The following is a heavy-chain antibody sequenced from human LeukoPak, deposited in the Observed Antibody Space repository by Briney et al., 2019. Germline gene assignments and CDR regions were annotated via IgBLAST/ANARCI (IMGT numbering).Heavy chain of an antibody. J-gene: IGHJ4*02. CDR1: GGSFSGYY. CDR2: INHSGST. CDR3: ARLGLGQQLAYFDY. Sequence: SETLSLTCAVYGGSFSGYYWSWIRQPPGKGLEWIGEINHSGSTNYNPSLKSRVTISVDTSKNQFSLKLNSVTAAGTAVYYCARLGLGQQLAYFDYWGQGTRVTVSS. V-gene: IGHV4-34*01. D-gene: IGHD6-13*01.